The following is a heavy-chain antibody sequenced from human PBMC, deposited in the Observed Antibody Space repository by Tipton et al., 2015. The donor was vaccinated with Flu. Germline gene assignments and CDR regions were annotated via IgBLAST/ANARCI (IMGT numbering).Heavy chain of an antibody. V-gene: IGHV6-1*01. CDR3: ARGGYYFGSGSYTGFDY. D-gene: IGHD3-10*01. J-gene: IGHJ4*02. CDR1: GDSVSSNSAA. Sequence: GLVKPSQTLSLTCAISGDSVSSNSAAWNWIRQSPSRGLEWLGRTYYRSKWYHDYAVSVKSRLTINPDTSKNQLSLQLNSVTPEDTAVYYCARGGYYFGSGSYTGFDYWGQGTLVTVS. CDR2: TYYRSKWYH.